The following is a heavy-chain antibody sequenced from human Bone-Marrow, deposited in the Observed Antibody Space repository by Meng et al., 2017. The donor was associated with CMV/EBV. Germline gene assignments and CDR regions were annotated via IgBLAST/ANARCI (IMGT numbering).Heavy chain of an antibody. J-gene: IGHJ6*02. CDR3: ARDKIVVVPAASIYYYYGMDV. CDR1: GGSISSSNW. D-gene: IGHD2-2*01. V-gene: IGHV4-4*02. CDR2: IYHSGST. Sequence: SETLSLTCAVSGGSISSSNWWSWVRQPPGKGLEWMGEIYHSGSTNYNPSLKSRVTISVDKSKNQFSLKLRSVTAADTAVYYWARDKIVVVPAASIYYYYGMDVWGQGPTVTIYS.